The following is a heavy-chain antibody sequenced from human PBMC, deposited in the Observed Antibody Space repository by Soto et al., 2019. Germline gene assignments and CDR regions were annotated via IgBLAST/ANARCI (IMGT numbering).Heavy chain of an antibody. J-gene: IGHJ3*02. Sequence: PSETLSLTCTVSGGSISSYYWSWIRQPPGEGLEWIGYIYYSGSTNYNPSLKSRVTISVDTSKNQFSLKLSSVTAADTAVYYCATYCSGGSCSGGDAFHIWGQGTMVTVSS. V-gene: IGHV4-59*01. CDR2: IYYSGST. D-gene: IGHD2-15*01. CDR1: GGSISSYY. CDR3: ATYCSGGSCSGGDAFHI.